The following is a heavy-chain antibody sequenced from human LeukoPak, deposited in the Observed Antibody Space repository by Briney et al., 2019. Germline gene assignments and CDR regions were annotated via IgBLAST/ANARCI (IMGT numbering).Heavy chain of an antibody. J-gene: IGHJ6*03. CDR3: ARVYNPDFYYHMDV. V-gene: IGHV4-39*07. CDR1: GGSISTNNYY. Sequence: SETLSLTCAVSGGSISTNNYYWGWIRRPPGKGLEWIGSIYYTGSTYYNPSLKSRVTVSLDTSKYQFSLKLTSVSAADTAIYYCARVYNPDFYYHMDVWGKGTTVTVSS. D-gene: IGHD1-14*01. CDR2: IYYTGST.